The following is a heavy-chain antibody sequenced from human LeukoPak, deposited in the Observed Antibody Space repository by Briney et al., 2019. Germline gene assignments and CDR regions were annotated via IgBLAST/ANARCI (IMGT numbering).Heavy chain of an antibody. D-gene: IGHD1-1*01. J-gene: IGHJ4*02. CDR3: ARDWKTNSFDY. CDR2: IYYDGSNI. V-gene: IGHV3-33*01. CDR1: EFTFTTYG. Sequence: GRSLTLSCAASEFTFTTYGMHWVRQAPGKGLEWVAFIYYDGSNIYYADYVKGRSTISRDISKNTLYLQMDSLRAEDTAIYYCARDWKTNSFDYWGQGTLVTVSS.